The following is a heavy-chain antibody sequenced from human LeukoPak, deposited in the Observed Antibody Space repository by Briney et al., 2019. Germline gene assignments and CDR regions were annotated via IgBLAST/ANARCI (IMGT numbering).Heavy chain of an antibody. J-gene: IGHJ4*02. CDR1: GGSISSYY. Sequence: NPSETLSLTCTVSGGSISSYYWSWLRQPAGKGLEWIGRIYTSGSTNYNPSLKSRVTMSVDTSKNQFSLKLSSVTAADTAVYYCARDRNDFWSGYSLDYWGQGTLVTVSS. V-gene: IGHV4-4*07. D-gene: IGHD3-3*01. CDR2: IYTSGST. CDR3: ARDRNDFWSGYSLDY.